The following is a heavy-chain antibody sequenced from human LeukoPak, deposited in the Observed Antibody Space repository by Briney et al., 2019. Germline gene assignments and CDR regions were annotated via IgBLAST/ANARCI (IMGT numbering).Heavy chain of an antibody. V-gene: IGHV3-48*04. CDR2: ISSSSSTI. J-gene: IGHJ4*02. D-gene: IGHD3-9*01. CDR1: GFTFSSYS. CDR3: ARDFDRAGDFHHFDY. Sequence: PGRSLRLSCAASGFTFSSYSMNWARQAPGKGLEWVSYISSSSSTIYYADSVKGRFTISRDTAKNTLYLQMNNLRAEDTGVYYCARDFDRAGDFHHFDYWGQGTLVTVSS.